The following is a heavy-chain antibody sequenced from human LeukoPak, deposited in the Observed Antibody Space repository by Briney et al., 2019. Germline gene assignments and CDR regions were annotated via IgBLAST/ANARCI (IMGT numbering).Heavy chain of an antibody. V-gene: IGHV3-7*01. CDR1: GFTFGDYW. J-gene: IGHJ4*02. Sequence: PGGSLRLSCAASGFTFGDYWMSWVRQAPGRGLEWVANVKPDGSEISYVDSVKGRFTISRDNANNSLYLQMNSLRDEDTAVYYCAGPSFRRFINKWGQGTRVTVSS. CDR3: AGPSFRRFINK. D-gene: IGHD3-10*01. CDR2: VKPDGSEI.